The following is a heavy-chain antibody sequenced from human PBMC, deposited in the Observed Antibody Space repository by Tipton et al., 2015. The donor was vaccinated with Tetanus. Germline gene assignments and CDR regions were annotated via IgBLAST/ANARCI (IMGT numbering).Heavy chain of an antibody. CDR1: GYSFTSYW. CDR2: IYPGDSDT. J-gene: IGHJ3*02. Sequence: QLVQSGAEVKKPGESLKISCKGSGYSFTSYWIGWVRQMPGKGLEWMGIIYPGDSDTRYSPSFQGQVTISADKSISTAYLQWSSLKASDTAMYYCARTYYYDSSGYLVMAFDIWGQGTMVTVSS. D-gene: IGHD3-22*01. V-gene: IGHV5-51*01. CDR3: ARTYYYDSSGYLVMAFDI.